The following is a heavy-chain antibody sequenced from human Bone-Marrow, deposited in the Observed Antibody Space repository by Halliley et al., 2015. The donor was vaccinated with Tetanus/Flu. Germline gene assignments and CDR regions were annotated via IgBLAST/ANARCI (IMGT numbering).Heavy chain of an antibody. D-gene: IGHD3-10*01. Sequence: SLRLSCAASGFTFSSYAMSWVRQAPGKGLEWVSGITGSGLSTYYADSVKGRFTISRDTSKNTLYLQMNNLRAEDTAVYYCAKQRGSTYGLYYFDSWGQGTLVTVSS. CDR1: GFTFSSYA. CDR3: AKQRGSTYGLYYFDS. V-gene: IGHV3-23*01. CDR2: ITGSGLST. J-gene: IGHJ4*02.